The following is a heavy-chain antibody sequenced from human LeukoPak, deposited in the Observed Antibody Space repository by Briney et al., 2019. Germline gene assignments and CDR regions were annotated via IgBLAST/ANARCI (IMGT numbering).Heavy chain of an antibody. J-gene: IGHJ4*02. Sequence: GGSLRLSCAASGFTFSSYGMHWVRQAPGKGLEWVAVISYDGSNKYYADSVKGRFTISRDNSKNTLYLQMNSLRVEDSAVYYCAKTGNYNWNGFDYWGQGTLVTVSS. CDR2: ISYDGSNK. CDR3: AKTGNYNWNGFDY. V-gene: IGHV3-30*18. CDR1: GFTFSSYG. D-gene: IGHD1-20*01.